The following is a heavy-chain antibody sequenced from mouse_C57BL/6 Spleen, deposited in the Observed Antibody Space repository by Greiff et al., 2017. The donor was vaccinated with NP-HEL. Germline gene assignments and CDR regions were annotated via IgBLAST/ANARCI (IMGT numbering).Heavy chain of an antibody. Sequence: VQLQQSGPELVKPGASAKISCKASGYSFTDYNMNWVKQSTGKSLEWIGVINPNYGTTSYNQKFKGKVTLTVDQSSSTAYMQLNRLTSEDSEVYYCARAGLGQFDDWGKGTTLTVSS. CDR3: ARAGLGQFDD. V-gene: IGHV1-39*01. CDR1: GYSFTDYN. CDR2: INPNYGTT. J-gene: IGHJ2*01. D-gene: IGHD4-1*01.